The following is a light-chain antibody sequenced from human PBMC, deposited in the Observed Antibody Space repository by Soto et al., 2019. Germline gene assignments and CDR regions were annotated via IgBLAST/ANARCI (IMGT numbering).Light chain of an antibody. Sequence: DIQMTQSPSSLSASVGDRVSITCRASQSIRNYLNWYQQKPGKAPRLLIYAASSLQSGVPSRFSGSGSGTHFTLTISSLQPEDFATYYCQQSYSTPRTFGQGTKVDIK. CDR2: AAS. J-gene: IGKJ1*01. CDR1: QSIRNY. V-gene: IGKV1-39*01. CDR3: QQSYSTPRT.